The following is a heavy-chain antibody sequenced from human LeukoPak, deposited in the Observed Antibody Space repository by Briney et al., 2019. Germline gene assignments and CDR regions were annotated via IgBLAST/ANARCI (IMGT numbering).Heavy chain of an antibody. CDR3: ARVGLIGDYVDY. CDR1: GFTFSDYY. V-gene: IGHV3-11*06. CDR2: ISSSSSYT. J-gene: IGHJ4*02. D-gene: IGHD4-17*01. Sequence: GGSLRLSCAASGFTFSDYYMSWIRQAPGKGLEWVSYISSSSSYTDYADSVKGRFTISRDNAKNSLYLQMNSLRAEDTAVYYCARVGLIGDYVDYWGQGTLVTVSS.